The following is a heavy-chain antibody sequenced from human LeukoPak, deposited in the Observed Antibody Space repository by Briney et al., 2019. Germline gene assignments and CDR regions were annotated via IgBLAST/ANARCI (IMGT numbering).Heavy chain of an antibody. J-gene: IGHJ6*02. V-gene: IGHV1-69*04. Sequence: SVKVSCKSTGGTFSSYAISWVRQAPGQRREGMGRSIPIFGIANYAQKFQGRVTITADKSTSTAYMELSSLISEDTAVYYCASALSLDSANGVCRLVSAAVDYYYYGMDVWGQGTTVTVSS. CDR1: GGTFSSYA. CDR2: SIPIFGIA. CDR3: ASALSLDSANGVCRLVSAAVDYYYYGMDV. D-gene: IGHD2-8*01.